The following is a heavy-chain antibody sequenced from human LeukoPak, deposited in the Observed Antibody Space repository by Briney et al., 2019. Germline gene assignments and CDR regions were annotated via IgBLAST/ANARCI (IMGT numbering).Heavy chain of an antibody. Sequence: GGSLRLSCTASGFTFSSSWMSWVRQAPGRGLEWVASIKQDGSQKYYVDSVKGRFTIYRDNAKNSMYLQMNSLRAEDTAVYYCARLFGDATTFDYWGQGTLVTVSS. CDR2: IKQDGSQK. D-gene: IGHD4-17*01. V-gene: IGHV3-7*01. J-gene: IGHJ4*02. CDR1: GFTFSSSW. CDR3: ARLFGDATTFDY.